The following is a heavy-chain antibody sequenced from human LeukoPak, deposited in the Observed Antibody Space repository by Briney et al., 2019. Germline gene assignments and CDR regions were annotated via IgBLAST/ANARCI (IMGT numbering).Heavy chain of an antibody. J-gene: IGHJ3*02. CDR3: ARVVEDSGYEVYAFDI. V-gene: IGHV4-39*07. D-gene: IGHD5-12*01. Sequence: SETLSLTCTVSGGSISSSSYYWGWIRQPPGKGLEWIGSIYYSGSTYYNPSLKSRVTISVDTSKNQFSLKLSSVTAADTAVYYCARVVEDSGYEVYAFDIWGQGTMVTVSS. CDR1: GGSISSSSYY. CDR2: IYYSGST.